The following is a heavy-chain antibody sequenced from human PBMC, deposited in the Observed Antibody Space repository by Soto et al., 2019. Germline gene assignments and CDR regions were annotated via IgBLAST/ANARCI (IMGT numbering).Heavy chain of an antibody. V-gene: IGHV1-18*01. CDR3: ARVGDYVWGSYRYTDYFDY. CDR1: GYTFTSYG. CDR2: ISAYNGNT. Sequence: ASVKVSCKASGYTFTSYGISWVRQAPGQGLEWMGWISAYNGNTNYAQKLQGRVTMTTDTSISTAYLQWSSLKASDTAMYYCARVGDYVWGSYRYTDYFDYWGQGTLVTVSS. J-gene: IGHJ4*02. D-gene: IGHD3-16*02.